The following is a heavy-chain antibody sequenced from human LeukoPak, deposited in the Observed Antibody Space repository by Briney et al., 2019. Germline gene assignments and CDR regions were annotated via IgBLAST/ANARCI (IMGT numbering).Heavy chain of an antibody. V-gene: IGHV3-23*01. Sequence: GGSLRLSCGAPGFTFNSYAMTWVRQAPGKGLEWVSGITAGGDNTFYADSVKGRFTISRDNSKNTLYLQTDSLRAEDTAVYYCAKGHYPDASCAGDCYYSYWGQGTLVTVSS. CDR3: AKGHYPDASCAGDCYYSY. J-gene: IGHJ4*02. CDR2: ITAGGDNT. D-gene: IGHD2-21*02. CDR1: GFTFNSYA.